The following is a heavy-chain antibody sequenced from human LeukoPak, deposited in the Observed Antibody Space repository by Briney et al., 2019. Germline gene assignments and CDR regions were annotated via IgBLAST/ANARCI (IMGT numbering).Heavy chain of an antibody. CDR2: ISYDGNNK. CDR1: GFTFSSYA. D-gene: IGHD3-10*01. CDR3: VKNWGSGNYYNTYYFDY. J-gene: IGHJ4*02. V-gene: IGHV3-30*04. Sequence: GGSLRLSCAASGFTFSSYAMHWVRQAPGRGLEWVAVISYDGNNKYYADSVKGRFTISRDNSKNTLYLQMNSLRAEDTAVYYCVKNWGSGNYYNTYYFDYWGQGTLVTVSS.